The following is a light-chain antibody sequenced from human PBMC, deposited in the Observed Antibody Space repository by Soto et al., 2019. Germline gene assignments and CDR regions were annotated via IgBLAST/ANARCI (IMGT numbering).Light chain of an antibody. CDR1: QSVSSF. CDR3: QQRWTWLT. CDR2: DAS. J-gene: IGKJ4*01. Sequence: EIVLTQSPVTLSLSPGDRATLSCRARQSVSSFLAWYQQKPGQAPRLLIYDASKRATGVPARISGSGSGTDFTLTISSIEPEDFAVYYCQQRWTWLTFGGGTKVDIK. V-gene: IGKV3-11*01.